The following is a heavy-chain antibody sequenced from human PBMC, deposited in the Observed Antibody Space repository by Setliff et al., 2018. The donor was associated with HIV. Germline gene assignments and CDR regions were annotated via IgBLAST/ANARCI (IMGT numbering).Heavy chain of an antibody. D-gene: IGHD2-8*02. CDR3: ARVGSYWSTFDY. V-gene: IGHV7-4-1*02. J-gene: IGHJ4*02. CDR2: INTETGNP. CDR1: GYTLTTFG. Sequence: ASVKVSCKASGYTLTTFGISWVRQAPGQGPEWMGWINTETGNPMYAQGFRGRLVFSLDTSVNTAYLQINSLKAEDTAMYYCARVGSYWSTFDYWGQGALVTVSS.